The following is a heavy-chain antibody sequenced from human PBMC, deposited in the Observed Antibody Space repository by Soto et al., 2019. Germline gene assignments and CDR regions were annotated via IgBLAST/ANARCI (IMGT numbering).Heavy chain of an antibody. D-gene: IGHD2-15*01. V-gene: IGHV3-23*01. CDR2: ISGGGGST. J-gene: IGHJ4*02. CDR3: AKFSGCSGGSCYSGLDY. Sequence: EVQLLESGGGLVQPGGSLRLSCAASGFTFSSYAMSWVRQAPGKGLEWVSAISGGGGSTYYADSVKGRFTISRDNSKNTLYLQMNSLRAEDTAVYYCAKFSGCSGGSCYSGLDYWGQGTLVTVSS. CDR1: GFTFSSYA.